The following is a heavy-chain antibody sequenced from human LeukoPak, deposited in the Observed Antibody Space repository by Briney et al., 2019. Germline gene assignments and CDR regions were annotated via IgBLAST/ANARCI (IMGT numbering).Heavy chain of an antibody. CDR2: ISYDGSNK. D-gene: IGHD2-2*01. J-gene: IGHJ4*02. V-gene: IGHV3-30*04. CDR3: ARGYCSSTSCYPFDY. Sequence: GGSLRLSCAASGITFSSYAMHWVRQAPGKGLEWVVVISYDGSNKYYADSVKGRFTISRDNSKNTLYLQMNSLRAEDTAVYYCARGYCSSTSCYPFDYWGQGTLVTVSS. CDR1: GITFSSYA.